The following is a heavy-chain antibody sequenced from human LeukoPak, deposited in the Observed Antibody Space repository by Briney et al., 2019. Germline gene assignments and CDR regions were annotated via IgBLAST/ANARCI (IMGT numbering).Heavy chain of an antibody. CDR2: IIPIFCTA. CDR1: GGTFSSYA. J-gene: IGHJ3*02. Sequence: SVKVSCKASGGTFSSYAISWVRQAPGQGLEWMGGIIPIFCTANYPQKFHGRVRSHVDESASTAYMELSSLRYEDTAVYYCARDYYYDSSGSHTDAFDIWGQGTMVTVSS. CDR3: ARDYYYDSSGSHTDAFDI. V-gene: IGHV1-69*01. D-gene: IGHD3-22*01.